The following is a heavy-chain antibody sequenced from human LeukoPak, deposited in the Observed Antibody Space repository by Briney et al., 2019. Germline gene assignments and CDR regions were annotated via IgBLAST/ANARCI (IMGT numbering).Heavy chain of an antibody. V-gene: IGHV4-4*07. CDR2: IYTSGST. D-gene: IGHD5-18*01. CDR1: GASISSSY. J-gene: IGHJ3*02. CDR3: ARVPVNAMVTRGAFDI. Sequence: SETLSLTCTVSGASISSSYWSWIRQPAGKGLEWIGRIYTSGSTNYNPSLKSRVTMSVDTSKNQFSLKLSSVTAADTAVYYCARVPVNAMVTRGAFDIWGQGTMVTVSS.